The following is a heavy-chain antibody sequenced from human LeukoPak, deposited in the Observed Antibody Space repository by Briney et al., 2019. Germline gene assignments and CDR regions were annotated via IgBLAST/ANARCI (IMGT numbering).Heavy chain of an antibody. V-gene: IGHV3-7*01. CDR2: IKQDGREK. J-gene: IGHJ4*03. D-gene: IGHD4-23*01. CDR3: ARVPGVTRYFDY. CDR1: GFTFSSYW. Sequence: GGSLRLSCAASGFTFSSYWMHWVRQAPGKGLEWVASIKQDGREKFYADSVKGRFTMSRDNAKNSLYLQMNSLRAEDTAVYYCARVPGVTRYFDYWGQGILVTVSS.